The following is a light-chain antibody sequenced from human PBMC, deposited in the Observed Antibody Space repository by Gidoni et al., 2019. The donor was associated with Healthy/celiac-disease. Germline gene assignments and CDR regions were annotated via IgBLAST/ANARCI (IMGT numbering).Light chain of an antibody. CDR2: AA. V-gene: IGKV1-NL1*01. CDR1: QGISNS. CDR3: QQYYSTLSWT. J-gene: IGKJ1*01. Sequence: DIQITQSPSSLSASVGDRVTITCRASQGISNSLAWYQQKPGKAPKLLLYAASRFSGSGSGTDYTLTISSLQPEDFATYYCQQYYSTLSWTFGQGTKVEIK.